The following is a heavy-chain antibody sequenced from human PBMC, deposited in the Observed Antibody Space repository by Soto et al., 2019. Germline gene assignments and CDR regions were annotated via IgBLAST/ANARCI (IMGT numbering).Heavy chain of an antibody. CDR2: IYHSGST. CDR1: GYSISSGYY. CDR3: AGTIFGVVKYFDY. D-gene: IGHD3-3*01. Sequence: ETLSLTCAVSGYSISSGYYWGWIRQPPGKGLEWIGSIYHSGSTYYNPSLKSRVTISVDTSKNQFSLKLSSVTAADTAVYYCAGTIFGVVKYFDYWGQGTLVTVSS. J-gene: IGHJ4*02. V-gene: IGHV4-38-2*01.